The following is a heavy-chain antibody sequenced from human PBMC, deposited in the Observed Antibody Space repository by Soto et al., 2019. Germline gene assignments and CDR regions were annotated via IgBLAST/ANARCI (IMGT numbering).Heavy chain of an antibody. J-gene: IGHJ3*02. D-gene: IGHD4-17*01. CDR2: IFYSGST. V-gene: IGHV4-59*08. CDR3: ARRYGGAFDI. CDR1: GGSISSYY. Sequence: QVQLQESGPGLVKPSETLSLTCTVSGGSISSYYWSWIRQPPGKGLEWIGYIFYSGSTNYNPSLKSGVTIAVDTSKNQFSLKLSSVTAADTAVYYCARRYGGAFDIWGQGTMVTVSS.